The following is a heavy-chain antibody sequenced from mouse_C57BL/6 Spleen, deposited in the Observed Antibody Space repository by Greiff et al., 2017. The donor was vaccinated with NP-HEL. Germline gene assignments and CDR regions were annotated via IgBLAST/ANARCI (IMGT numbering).Heavy chain of an antibody. V-gene: IGHV1-69*01. Sequence: QVQLQQPGAELVMPGASVKLSCKASGYTFTSYWMHWVKQRPGQGLEWIGEIDPSDSYTNYNQKFKGKSTLTVDKSSSTAYMQLSSLTSEDSAVYYCARLGYYYGSHWYFDVRGTGTTVTVSS. CDR2: IDPSDSYT. D-gene: IGHD1-1*01. CDR3: ARLGYYYGSHWYFDV. CDR1: GYTFTSYW. J-gene: IGHJ1*03.